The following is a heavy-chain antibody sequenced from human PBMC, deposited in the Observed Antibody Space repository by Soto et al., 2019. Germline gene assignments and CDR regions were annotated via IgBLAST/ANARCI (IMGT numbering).Heavy chain of an antibody. Sequence: QVQLQQWGAGLLKPSETLSLTCAVYGGSFSEYYWSWIRQPPGKGLEWIGEINHSGTTTNNPSLKSRVTPSVGTSKYQFSLKLRSATAADTAVYYCARGRLPPKKFRDYIWGSHRSRKEVYGLDVWGQGTGVTVSS. V-gene: IGHV4-34*01. D-gene: IGHD3-16*02. CDR3: ARGRLPPKKFRDYIWGSHRSRKEVYGLDV. CDR2: INHSGTT. J-gene: IGHJ6*02. CDR1: GGSFSEYY.